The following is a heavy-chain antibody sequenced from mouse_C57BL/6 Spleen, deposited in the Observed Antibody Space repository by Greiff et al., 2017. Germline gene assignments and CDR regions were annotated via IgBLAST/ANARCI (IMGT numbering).Heavy chain of an antibody. J-gene: IGHJ3*01. CDR3: ARSGYYDYDCWFAY. CDR2: INPSNGGT. D-gene: IGHD2-4*01. CDR1: GYTFTSYW. V-gene: IGHV1-53*01. Sequence: QVQLQQPGTELVKPGASVKLSCKASGYTFTSYWMHWVKQRPGQGLEWIGNINPSNGGTNYNEKLKSKATLTVDKSSSTAYMQLSSLTSEDSAVYYCARSGYYDYDCWFAYWGQGTLVTVSA.